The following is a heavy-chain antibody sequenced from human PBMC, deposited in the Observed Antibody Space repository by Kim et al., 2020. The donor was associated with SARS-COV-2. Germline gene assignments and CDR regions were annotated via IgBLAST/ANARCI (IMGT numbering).Heavy chain of an antibody. V-gene: IGHV4-34*01. J-gene: IGHJ3*02. Sequence: NPSLKSRVTISVDTSKNQFSLKLSSVTAADTAVYYCARGAIAAAGSAFDIWGQGTMVTVSS. CDR3: ARGAIAAAGSAFDI. D-gene: IGHD6-13*01.